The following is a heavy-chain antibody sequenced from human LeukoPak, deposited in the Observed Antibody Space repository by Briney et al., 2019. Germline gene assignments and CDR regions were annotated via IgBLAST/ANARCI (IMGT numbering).Heavy chain of an antibody. J-gene: IGHJ4*02. CDR1: GFTFSSYG. CDR2: ISYDGSNR. Sequence: GGSLRLSCAASGFTFSSYGMHWVRQAPGKGLEWVAVISYDGSNRYYADFVKGRFTISRDTSKNTLYLQMNSLRAEDTAVYYCAKDRLRFDSSSWSWNFWGQGTLVTVSS. CDR3: AKDRLRFDSSSWSWNF. V-gene: IGHV3-30*18. D-gene: IGHD6-13*01.